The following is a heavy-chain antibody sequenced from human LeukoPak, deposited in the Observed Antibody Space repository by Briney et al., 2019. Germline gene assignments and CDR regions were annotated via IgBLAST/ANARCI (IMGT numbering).Heavy chain of an antibody. J-gene: IGHJ4*02. Sequence: SETLSLTCAVYGGTFSGYYWSWIRQPPGKGLEWIGEINHSGSTNYNPSLKVRVTIPVDTSKNQFSLKLSSVTAADTAVYYCATYYYDSSGYYLFDYWGQGTLVTVSS. CDR2: INHSGST. D-gene: IGHD3-22*01. CDR1: GGTFSGYY. V-gene: IGHV4-34*08. CDR3: ATYYYDSSGYYLFDY.